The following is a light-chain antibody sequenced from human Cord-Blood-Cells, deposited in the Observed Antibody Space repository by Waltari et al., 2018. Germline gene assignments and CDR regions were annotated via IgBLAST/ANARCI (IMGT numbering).Light chain of an antibody. Sequence: QSALTQPRSVSGSPGQSVTISCPGTSRDVGGYNYVAWYQQPPGKAPKLMIYDVSKRPSGVPDRFSGSKSGHAASLTISGLQAEDEADYHCCSYAGSYTLVFGGGTKLTVL. CDR2: DVS. CDR3: CSYAGSYTLV. J-gene: IGLJ3*02. CDR1: SRDVGGYNY. V-gene: IGLV2-11*01.